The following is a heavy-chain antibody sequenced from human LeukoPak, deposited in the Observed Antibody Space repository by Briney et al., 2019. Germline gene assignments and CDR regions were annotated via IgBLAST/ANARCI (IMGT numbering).Heavy chain of an antibody. CDR1: GYTFASCY. V-gene: IGHV1-46*01. CDR3: ARDVPYSSGWSYYYYYGMDV. J-gene: IGHJ6*02. D-gene: IGHD6-19*01. CDR2: NIPSGGST. Sequence: GASVKFSCKASGYTFASCYMHCMRQAPGQWLELMGINIPSGGSTSYAQKFQGRVTMTRDTSTSTVYMELSSLRSEDTAVYYCARDVPYSSGWSYYYYYGMDVWGQGTTVTVSS.